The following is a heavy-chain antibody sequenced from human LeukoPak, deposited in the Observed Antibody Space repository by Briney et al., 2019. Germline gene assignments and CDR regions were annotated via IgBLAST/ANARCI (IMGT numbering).Heavy chain of an antibody. D-gene: IGHD3-10*01. J-gene: IGHJ3*02. CDR3: ARGYGSGSYYEIDAFDI. V-gene: IGHV3-13*04. CDR1: GFTFSSYD. CDR2: ICTAVDT. Sequence: GGSLRLSCAASGFTFSSYDMHWVRQATGEGLEWVSAICTAVDTYYPGSVKGRFTISRENAKNSLYLQMNSLRAGDTAVYYCARGYGSGSYYEIDAFDIWGQGTMVTVSS.